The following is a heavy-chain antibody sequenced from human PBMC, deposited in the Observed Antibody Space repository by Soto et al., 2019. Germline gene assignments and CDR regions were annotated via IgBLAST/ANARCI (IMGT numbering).Heavy chain of an antibody. CDR3: ARDYDSGSYYNWFDP. Sequence: TVAGGTIVGYYGSWIRKNPGKGLEWIGYIYYSGSTNYNPSLKSRVTISVDTSKNQFSLKLSSVTAADTAVYYCARDYDSGSYYNWFDPWGQGTLVTVSS. CDR1: GGTIVGYY. V-gene: IGHV4-59*01. CDR2: IYYSGST. J-gene: IGHJ5*02. D-gene: IGHD3-10*01.